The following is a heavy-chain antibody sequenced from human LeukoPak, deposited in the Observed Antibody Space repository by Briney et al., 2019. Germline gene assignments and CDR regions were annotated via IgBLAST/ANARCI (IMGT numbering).Heavy chain of an antibody. CDR1: GGSISSGGYY. J-gene: IGHJ4*02. D-gene: IGHD3-10*01. CDR3: ARLGWGSGRRLQYYFDY. V-gene: IGHV4-31*03. Sequence: SETLSLTCTVSGGSISSGGYYWSWIRQHPGKGLEWIGYIYYSGSTYYNPSLKSRVTISVDTSKNQFSLKLSSVTAADTAVYYCARLGWGSGRRLQYYFDYWGQGTLVTVSS. CDR2: IYYSGST.